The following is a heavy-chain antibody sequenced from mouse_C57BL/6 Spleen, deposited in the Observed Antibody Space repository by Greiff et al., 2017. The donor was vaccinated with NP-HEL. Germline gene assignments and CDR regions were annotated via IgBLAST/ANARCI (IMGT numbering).Heavy chain of an antibody. J-gene: IGHJ4*01. CDR1: GYAFSSSW. CDR2: IYPGDGDT. V-gene: IGHV1-82*01. CDR3: ARDGSSYYAMDY. Sequence: VQVVASGPELVKPGASVKISCKASGYAFSSSWMNWVKQRPGKGLEWIGRIYPGDGDTNYNGKFKGKATLTADKSSSTAYMQLSSLTSEDSAVYFCARDGSSYYAMDYWGQGTSVTVSS. D-gene: IGHD1-1*01.